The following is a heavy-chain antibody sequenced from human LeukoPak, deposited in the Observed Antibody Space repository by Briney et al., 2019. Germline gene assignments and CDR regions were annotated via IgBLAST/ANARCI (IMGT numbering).Heavy chain of an antibody. Sequence: ASVKVSCKASGYTFTSYFMHWVRQAPGQGLGWMGIINPSGGSTSYAQKFQSRVTMTRDTSTSTVYMELSSLRSEDTAVYYCARTAGRTFDYWGQGTLVTVSS. J-gene: IGHJ4*02. V-gene: IGHV1-46*01. CDR3: ARTAGRTFDY. CDR2: INPSGGST. D-gene: IGHD6-6*01. CDR1: GYTFTSYF.